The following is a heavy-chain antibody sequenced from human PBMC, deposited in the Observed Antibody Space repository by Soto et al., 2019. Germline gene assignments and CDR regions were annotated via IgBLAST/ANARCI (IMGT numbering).Heavy chain of an antibody. CDR3: ARGQLLRDAFDI. V-gene: IGHV4-34*01. CDR2: INHSGST. CDR1: GGSFSGYY. D-gene: IGHD2-2*01. J-gene: IGHJ3*02. Sequence: PSETLSLTCAVYGGSFSGYYWSWNRQPPGKGLEWIGEINHSGSTNYNPSLKGRVTISVDTSKNQFSLKLSSVTAADTAVYYCARGQLLRDAFDIWGKGKMVTVS.